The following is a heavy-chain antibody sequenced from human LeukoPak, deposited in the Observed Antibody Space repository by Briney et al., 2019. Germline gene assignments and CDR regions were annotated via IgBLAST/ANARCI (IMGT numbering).Heavy chain of an antibody. CDR2: ISSSGSTI. J-gene: IGHJ6*02. V-gene: IGHV3-48*03. D-gene: IGHD6-13*01. Sequence: PGGALRLSCAASGFTFSSYEMNWVRQAPGKGLEWFSYISSSGSTIYYVDSVKGRFTISRDNAKNSLYLQMNSLRAEDTAVYYCARVQQPSGIQGYYYGMDVRGQGTTVTVSS. CDR1: GFTFSSYE. CDR3: ARVQQPSGIQGYYYGMDV.